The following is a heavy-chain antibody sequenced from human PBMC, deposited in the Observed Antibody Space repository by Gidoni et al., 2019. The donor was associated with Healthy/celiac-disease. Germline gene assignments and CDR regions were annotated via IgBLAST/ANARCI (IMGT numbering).Heavy chain of an antibody. CDR1: GFTFSSYE. CDR2: IGTAGDT. Sequence: EVQLVESGGGLVQPGGSLRLSCAASGFTFSSYEMNWVRQAPGKGLEWVSAIGTAGDTYYPGSVKGRFTISRENAKNSLYLQMNSLRAGDTAVYYCARAPPGYSSGWYSEGAFDIWGQGTMVTVSS. J-gene: IGHJ3*02. V-gene: IGHV3-13*01. D-gene: IGHD6-19*01. CDR3: ARAPPGYSSGWYSEGAFDI.